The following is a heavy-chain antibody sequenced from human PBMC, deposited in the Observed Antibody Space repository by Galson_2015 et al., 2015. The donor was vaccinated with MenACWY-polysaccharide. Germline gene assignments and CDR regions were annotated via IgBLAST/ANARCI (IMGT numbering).Heavy chain of an antibody. D-gene: IGHD2-2*03. CDR2: ISSSGSTV. Sequence: SLRLSCAASGFTFSDYYMTWIRQAPGKGLDWVSYISSSGSTVDYADSVKGRFTISRDNAKNSLYLQMSSLRAEDAAVYYCARDGGVGGYCSSTSCRCAFDISVQGTVVTVSS. CDR3: ARDGGVGGYCSSTSCRCAFDI. CDR1: GFTFSDYY. J-gene: IGHJ3*02. V-gene: IGHV3-11*01.